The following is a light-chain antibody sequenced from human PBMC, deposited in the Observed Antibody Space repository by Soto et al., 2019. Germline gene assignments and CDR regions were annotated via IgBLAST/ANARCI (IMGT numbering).Light chain of an antibody. CDR1: QSVSID. J-gene: IGKJ1*01. Sequence: EVVMTQSPATLSLSLGDRATLSCRASQSVSIDLAWYQQKPGQAPRLLIYGASTRATDIPATFTGSGSGTEFTLTISSLQSEDIAVYYCQQYNKWPQTFGQGTKVDIK. V-gene: IGKV3-15*01. CDR3: QQYNKWPQT. CDR2: GAS.